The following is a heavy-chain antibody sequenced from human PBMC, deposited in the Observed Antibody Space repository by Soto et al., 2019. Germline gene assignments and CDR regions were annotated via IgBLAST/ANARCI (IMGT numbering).Heavy chain of an antibody. Sequence: QITLKESGPTLVNPTQTLTLTCTFSGFSLSTSGVGVGWIRQPPGKALEWLALIYWDDDKRYSPSLKSRLTSTKETSKNQVVLTMTNMDPVDTATYYCAHGYRGGITIFGFHPHNWFDPWGQGTLVTVSS. J-gene: IGHJ5*02. CDR3: AHGYRGGITIFGFHPHNWFDP. CDR2: IYWDDDK. D-gene: IGHD3-3*01. V-gene: IGHV2-5*02. CDR1: GFSLSTSGVG.